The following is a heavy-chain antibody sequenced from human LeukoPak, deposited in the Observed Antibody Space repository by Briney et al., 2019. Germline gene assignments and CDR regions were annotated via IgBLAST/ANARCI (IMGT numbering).Heavy chain of an antibody. V-gene: IGHV4-59*12. CDR1: GGSISNYY. D-gene: IGHD4-11*01. Sequence: SETLSLTCTVSGGSISNYYWIWIRQPPGKGLEWIGYIYYSGRTAYNPSLKSRVTISVDTSKNQFSLKLSSVTAADTAVYYCAKMTPVTSFQLLVLDSWGPGTLVTISS. CDR2: IYYSGRT. J-gene: IGHJ4*02. CDR3: AKMTPVTSFQLLVLDS.